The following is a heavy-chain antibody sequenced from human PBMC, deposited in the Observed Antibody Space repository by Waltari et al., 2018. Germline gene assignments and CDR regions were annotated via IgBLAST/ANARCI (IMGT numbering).Heavy chain of an antibody. V-gene: IGHV4-39*07. D-gene: IGHD2-21*01. J-gene: IGHJ3*02. CDR3: ARARNCGGDCYSEANDAFDI. Sequence: QLQLQESGPGLVKPSETLSHTCTVSGGSISSSSYYWGWIRQPPGKGLEWIGSIYYSGSTYYNPSLKSRVTIAVDTSKNQFSLKLSSVTAADTAVYYCARARNCGGDCYSEANDAFDIWGQGTMVTVSS. CDR2: IYYSGST. CDR1: GGSISSSSYY.